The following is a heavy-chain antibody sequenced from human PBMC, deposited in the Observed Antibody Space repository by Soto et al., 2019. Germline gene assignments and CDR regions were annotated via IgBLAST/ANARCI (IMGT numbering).Heavy chain of an antibody. D-gene: IGHD5-18*01. Sequence: SQTLSLTCAISGDSVSSNSAAWNWIRQSPSRGLEWLGRTYYRSKWYNDYAVSVKSRITINPDTSKNQFSLQPNSVTPEDTAVYYCARGYSYGFLYYYYYGMDVWGQGTTVTVSS. CDR2: TYYRSKWYN. V-gene: IGHV6-1*01. CDR1: GDSVSSNSAA. J-gene: IGHJ6*02. CDR3: ARGYSYGFLYYYYYGMDV.